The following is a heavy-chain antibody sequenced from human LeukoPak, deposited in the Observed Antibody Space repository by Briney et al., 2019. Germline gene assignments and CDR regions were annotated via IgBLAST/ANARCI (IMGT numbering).Heavy chain of an antibody. CDR3: ARDRIADYSSGWDAFDI. CDR2: IYHSGST. V-gene: IGHV4-30-2*01. J-gene: IGHJ3*02. Sequence: PSETLSLTCTVSGGSISSGGYYWNWIRQPPGKGLEWIGYIYHSGSTYYNPSLKSRVTISVDRSKNQFSLKLSSVTAADTAVYYCARDRIADYSSGWDAFDIWGQGTMVTVSS. D-gene: IGHD6-19*01. CDR1: GGSISSGGYY.